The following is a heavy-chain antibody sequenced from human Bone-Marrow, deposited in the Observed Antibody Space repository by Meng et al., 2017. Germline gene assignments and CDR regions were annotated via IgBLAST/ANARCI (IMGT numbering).Heavy chain of an antibody. CDR2: ISSSGSTI. CDR1: GFTFSSYE. V-gene: IGHV3-48*03. D-gene: IGHD3-3*01. J-gene: IGHJ4*02. CDR3: ARGGSTYYDFWSGYYQPTGGVGDY. Sequence: GGSLRLSCAASGFTFSSYELNWVRQAPGKGLEWVSYISSSGSTIYYADSVKGRFTISRDNAKNSLYLQMNNLRAEDTAVYYCARGGSTYYDFWSGYYQPTGGVGDYWGQGTLVTVSS.